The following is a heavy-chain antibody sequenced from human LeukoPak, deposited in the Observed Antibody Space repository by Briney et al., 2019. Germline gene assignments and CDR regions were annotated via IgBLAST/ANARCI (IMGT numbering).Heavy chain of an antibody. CDR3: ARVVAAAGNNWFDP. J-gene: IGHJ5*02. V-gene: IGHV4-30-4*07. CDR1: GDSICSGGYS. D-gene: IGHD6-13*01. Sequence: SETLSLTCAVSGDSICSGGYSWSWIRQTPGKGLEWIAYIHDSGSTYNNPSLKSRLSISIDTSKNQFSQKLNSVTAADTAVYYCARVVAAAGNNWFDPWGQGTLVTVSS. CDR2: IHDSGST.